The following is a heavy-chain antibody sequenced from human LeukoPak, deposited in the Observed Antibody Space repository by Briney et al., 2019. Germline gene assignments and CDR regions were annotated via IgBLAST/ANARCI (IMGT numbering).Heavy chain of an antibody. J-gene: IGHJ5*02. D-gene: IGHD6-13*01. Sequence: GGSLRLSCAASGFTFSSYGMHWVRQAPGKGLEWVAFIRYDGSNKYYADSVKGRFTISRDNSQNTLYLQMNSLRAEDTAVYYCAKLTSYSSSWYRWFDPWGQGTLVTVSS. CDR3: AKLTSYSSSWYRWFDP. V-gene: IGHV3-30*02. CDR1: GFTFSSYG. CDR2: IRYDGSNK.